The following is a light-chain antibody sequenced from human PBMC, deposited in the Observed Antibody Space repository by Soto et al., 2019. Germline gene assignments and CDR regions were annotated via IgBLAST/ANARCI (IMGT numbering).Light chain of an antibody. CDR3: AAWDDSLRAYV. CDR2: KTN. Sequence: QSVLTQPPSASGAPGQGVTMSCSGGTYNIGIGYVYWYQQLPGTAPKLLIYKTNQRPSGVPDRFSGSKSGTSASLAISGLRSEDEAEYFCAAWDDSLRAYVFGSGTKVTVL. CDR1: TYNIGIGY. J-gene: IGLJ1*01. V-gene: IGLV1-47*01.